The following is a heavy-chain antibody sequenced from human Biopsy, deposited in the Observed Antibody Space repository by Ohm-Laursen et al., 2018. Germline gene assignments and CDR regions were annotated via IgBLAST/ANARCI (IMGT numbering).Heavy chain of an antibody. Sequence: GASVKVSCKASENTFATYHIHWVRQAPGQGLEWMGVISPSGATTSFSQKFQGRITMTRDTSTGTVYMDLNSLGSEDTAVYYCARAGVGSDGTDSYYYGMDVWGPGTTVTVSS. D-gene: IGHD5-24*01. CDR2: ISPSGATT. V-gene: IGHV1-46*01. CDR3: ARAGVGSDGTDSYYYGMDV. CDR1: ENTFATYH. J-gene: IGHJ6*02.